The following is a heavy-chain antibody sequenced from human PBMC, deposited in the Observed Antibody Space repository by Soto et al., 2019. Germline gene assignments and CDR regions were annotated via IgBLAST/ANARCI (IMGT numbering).Heavy chain of an antibody. D-gene: IGHD3-3*01. J-gene: IGHJ5*02. Sequence: LSLTCAVYGGSFSGYYWSWIRQPPGKGLGWIGEINHSGNTNYNPSLKSRVTISVDTSKNQFSLKLSSVTAADTAVYYCARGRRYDFWSGYYGSRLNWFDPWGQGTLVTVSS. CDR3: ARGRRYDFWSGYYGSRLNWFDP. CDR2: INHSGNT. CDR1: GGSFSGYY. V-gene: IGHV4-34*01.